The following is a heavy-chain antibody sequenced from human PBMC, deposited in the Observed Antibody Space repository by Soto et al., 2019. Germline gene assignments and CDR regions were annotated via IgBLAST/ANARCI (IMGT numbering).Heavy chain of an antibody. J-gene: IGHJ5*02. V-gene: IGHV4-30-2*01. CDR2: IYHSGST. Sequence: SETLSLTCAVCGGSISSGGYSWSWIRQPPGKGLEWIGYIYHSGSTYYNPSLKSRVTISVDRSKNQFSLKLSSVTAADTAVYYCARVPDRWGQGTLVTVS. D-gene: IGHD2-2*01. CDR1: GGSISSGGYS. CDR3: ARVPDR.